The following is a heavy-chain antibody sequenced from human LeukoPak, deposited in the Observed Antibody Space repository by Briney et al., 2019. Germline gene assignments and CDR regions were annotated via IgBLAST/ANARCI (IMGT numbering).Heavy chain of an antibody. J-gene: IGHJ4*02. CDR2: INPNSGGT. D-gene: IGHD3-16*01. CDR1: GYTFTTYY. CDR3: ARNGRGTYDY. V-gene: IGHV1-2*02. Sequence: ASVKVSCKASGYTFTTYYFHWVRHAPGQGLEWMGWINPNSGGTTYAQKFQGRVTLTRDTSISTTYMELSRLSSDDTAVYYCARNGRGTYDYWGQGTLATVSS.